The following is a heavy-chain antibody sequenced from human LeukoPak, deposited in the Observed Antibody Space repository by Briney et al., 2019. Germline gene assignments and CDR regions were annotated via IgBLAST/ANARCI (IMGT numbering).Heavy chain of an antibody. D-gene: IGHD3-22*01. V-gene: IGHV3-9*01. CDR1: GFTFDDYA. CDR3: AKDGTYYYDSSGYWGYFDY. CDR2: ISWNSGSI. Sequence: TGRSLRLSCAASGFTFDDYAMHWVRQAPGKGLEWVSGISWNSGSIGYAGSVKGRFTISRDNAKNSLYLQMNSLRAEDTALYYCAKDGTYYYDSSGYWGYFDYWGQGTLVTVSS. J-gene: IGHJ4*02.